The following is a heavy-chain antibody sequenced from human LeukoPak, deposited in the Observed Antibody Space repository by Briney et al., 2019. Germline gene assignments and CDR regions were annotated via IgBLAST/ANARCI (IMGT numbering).Heavy chain of an antibody. V-gene: IGHV3-74*01. D-gene: IGHD2-21*01. CDR1: EFTFSSSW. CDR2: LNTDGSNT. J-gene: IGHJ4*02. CDR3: ARGAVAPDT. Sequence: GGSLRLSCVGSEFTFSSSWIHWVRQVPGKGLVWVSRLNTDGSNTAYADSVEGRFTLSSDNAKNTLYLQMNSLRDDDTGLYYCARGAVAPDTWGQGTLVIVSS.